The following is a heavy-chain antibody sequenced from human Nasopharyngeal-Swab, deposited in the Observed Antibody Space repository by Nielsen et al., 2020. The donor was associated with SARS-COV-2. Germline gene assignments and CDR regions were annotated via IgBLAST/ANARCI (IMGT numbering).Heavy chain of an antibody. V-gene: IGHV3-30*01. J-gene: IGHJ4*02. CDR2: VSYDGTNK. CDR3: ARNLYGDYVIDY. D-gene: IGHD4-17*01. Sequence: GESLKISCAASGFTFSNFAVNWVRQAPGKGLEWATVVSYDGTNKYYADSVRGRFTLSRDNSKNTLYLQMNSLRPEDTAVYYCARNLYGDYVIDYWGRGTLVTVSS. CDR1: GFTFSNFA.